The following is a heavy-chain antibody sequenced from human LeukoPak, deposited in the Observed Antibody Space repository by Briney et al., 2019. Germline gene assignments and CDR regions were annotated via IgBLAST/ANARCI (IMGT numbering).Heavy chain of an antibody. CDR3: ARVGYGDYDC. Sequence: SETLSLTCTVSGGSVSSGSYYWSWIRQPPGKGLEWIGYIYYSGSTYYNPSLKSRVTISVDTSKNQFSLKLSSVTAADTAVYYCARVGYGDYDCWGQGTLVTVSS. CDR2: IYYSGST. CDR1: GGSVSSGSYY. V-gene: IGHV4-30-4*08. D-gene: IGHD4-17*01. J-gene: IGHJ4*02.